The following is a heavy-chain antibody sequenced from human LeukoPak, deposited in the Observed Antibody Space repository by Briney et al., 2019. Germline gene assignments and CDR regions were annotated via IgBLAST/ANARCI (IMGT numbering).Heavy chain of an antibody. CDR3: ARDSCSGGSCYNYMDV. J-gene: IGHJ6*03. V-gene: IGHV4-59*01. Sequence: SETLSLTCTVSGGSISSYYWSWIRQPPGKGLEWIGYIYYSGSTNYNPSLKSRVTISVDTPKNQFSLKLSSVTAADTAVYYCARDSCSGGSCYNYMDVWGKGTTVTVSS. CDR1: GGSISSYY. D-gene: IGHD2-15*01. CDR2: IYYSGST.